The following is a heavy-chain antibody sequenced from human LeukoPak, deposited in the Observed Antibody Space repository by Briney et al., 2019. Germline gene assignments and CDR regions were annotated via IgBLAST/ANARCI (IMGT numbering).Heavy chain of an antibody. CDR3: ARDPTVVTSFDY. D-gene: IGHD4-23*01. CDR1: GGSISSYY. V-gene: IGHV4-59*12. Sequence: KPSETLSLTCTVSGGSISSYYWGWIRQPPGKGLEWIGYIYYSGSTNYNPSLKSRVTISVDTSKNQLSLKLSSVTAADTAVYYCARDPTVVTSFDYWGQGTLVTVSS. J-gene: IGHJ4*02. CDR2: IYYSGST.